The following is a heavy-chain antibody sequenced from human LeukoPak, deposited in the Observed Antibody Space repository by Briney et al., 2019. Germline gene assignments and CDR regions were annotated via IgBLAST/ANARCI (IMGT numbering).Heavy chain of an antibody. Sequence: SETLSLTCTVSGGSISSGGYYWSWIRQHPGKGLEWIGYIYYSGSTYYNPSLKSRVTISVDTSKNQFSLKLSSVTAADTAVYYCARVATHYDILTGYYYDYWGQGTLVTVSS. D-gene: IGHD3-9*01. CDR1: GGSISSGGYY. CDR3: ARVATHYDILTGYYYDY. J-gene: IGHJ4*02. V-gene: IGHV4-31*03. CDR2: IYYSGST.